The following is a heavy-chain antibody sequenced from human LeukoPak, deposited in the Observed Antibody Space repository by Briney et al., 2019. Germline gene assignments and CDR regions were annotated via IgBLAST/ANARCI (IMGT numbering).Heavy chain of an antibody. J-gene: IGHJ4*02. V-gene: IGHV3-30*02. CDR1: GFTFSSYD. CDR3: AKDRPTGGAVAGKIDY. D-gene: IGHD6-19*01. Sequence: PAESLSLSCAAYGFTFSSYDWHWVRQAPGKGLEWMGFIRYDGSNKYYADSVKRRFTISGGNSKNTLYLQMNSLRAEDTAVYYWAKDRPTGGAVAGKIDYWGQGTLVTVSS. CDR2: IRYDGSNK.